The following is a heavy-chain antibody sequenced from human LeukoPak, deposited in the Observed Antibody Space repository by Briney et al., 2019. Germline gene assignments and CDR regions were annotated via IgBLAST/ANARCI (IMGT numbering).Heavy chain of an antibody. CDR1: GGSFSGYY. D-gene: IGHD3-3*01. J-gene: IGHJ5*02. V-gene: IGHV4-34*01. CDR3: ARGRIILITIQRPERRPPATRLWFDP. Sequence: SETLSLTCAVYGGSFSGYYWSWIRQPPGKGLEWIGEINHSGSTNYNPSLKSRVTISVDTSKNQFSLKLSSVTAADTAVYYCARGRIILITIQRPERRPPATRLWFDPWGQGTLVTVSS. CDR2: INHSGST.